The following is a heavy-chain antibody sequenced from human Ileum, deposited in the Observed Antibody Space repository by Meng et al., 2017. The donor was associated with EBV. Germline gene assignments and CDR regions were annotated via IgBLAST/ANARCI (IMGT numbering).Heavy chain of an antibody. CDR1: GYTFTSYA. V-gene: IGHV1-3*01. D-gene: IGHD2-21*01. CDR2: INAGNGNT. CDR3: ASHALWQQTFDY. J-gene: IGHJ4*02. Sequence: VQLVQSGAEVKRPGASGKVSCKASGYTFTSYAMHWVRQAPGKRLEWMGWINAGNGNTKYSQKFQGRVTITRDTSASTAYMELSSLRSEDTAVYYCASHALWQQTFDYWGQGTLVTVSS.